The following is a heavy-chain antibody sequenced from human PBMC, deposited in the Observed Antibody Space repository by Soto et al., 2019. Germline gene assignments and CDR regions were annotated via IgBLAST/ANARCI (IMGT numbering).Heavy chain of an antibody. V-gene: IGHV3-21*01. J-gene: IGHJ4*02. D-gene: IGHD6-13*01. Sequence: GGSLRLSCAASGFTFSSYSMNWVRQAPGKGLEWVSSISSSSSYIYYADSVKGRFTISRDNAKNSLYLQMNSLRAEDTAVYYCAGSQQLLRYYWGQGTLVTVSS. CDR1: GFTFSSYS. CDR3: AGSQQLLRYY. CDR2: ISSSSSYI.